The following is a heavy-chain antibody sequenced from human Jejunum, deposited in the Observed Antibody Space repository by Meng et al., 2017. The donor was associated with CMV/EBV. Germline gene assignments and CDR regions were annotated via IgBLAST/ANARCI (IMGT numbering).Heavy chain of an antibody. D-gene: IGHD3-10*01. CDR2: NYHGGNT. J-gene: IGHJ4*02. CDR1: GGAITTGVDS. Sequence: GGAITTGVDSWSWLRQPTGKGMEWSAYNYHGGNTYYNPSLKSRVSISTDTSKNQFSLSLTSVTAADTAVYYCGRYASGSYRFDYWGQGTLVTVSS. V-gene: IGHV4-30-2*01. CDR3: GRYASGSYRFDY.